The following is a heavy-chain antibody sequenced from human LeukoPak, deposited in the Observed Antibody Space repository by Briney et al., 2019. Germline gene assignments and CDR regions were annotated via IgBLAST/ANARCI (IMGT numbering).Heavy chain of an antibody. D-gene: IGHD3-3*01. J-gene: IGHJ4*02. V-gene: IGHV3-74*01. Sequence: GGSLRLSCAASGFTLSSYWMHWVRQVPGKGLVWVSRIKTDGSSTNYADFVKGRFTISRDNAKNTVYLQMNSLRAEDTAVYYCVRGWSGYYAVDYWGQGTLVTVSS. CDR3: VRGWSGYYAVDY. CDR1: GFTLSSYW. CDR2: IKTDGSST.